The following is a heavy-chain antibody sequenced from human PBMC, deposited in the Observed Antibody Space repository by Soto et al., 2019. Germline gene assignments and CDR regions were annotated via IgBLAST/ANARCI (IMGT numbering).Heavy chain of an antibody. Sequence: HVQLEQSGAEVKKPGSSVKISCKASGGTLSDHGVSWLRQAPGQGLEWVGGDIPVFNTANYTAKFQGRITSAADKSSKIAYMELSGLSSYDSAFYYCALGVYGSVNYYTGPSAFKIWGPGTLVIVSS. V-gene: IGHV1-69*06. J-gene: IGHJ3*02. CDR3: ALGVYGSVNYYTGPSAFKI. CDR2: DIPVFNTA. CDR1: GGTLSDHG. D-gene: IGHD3-10*01.